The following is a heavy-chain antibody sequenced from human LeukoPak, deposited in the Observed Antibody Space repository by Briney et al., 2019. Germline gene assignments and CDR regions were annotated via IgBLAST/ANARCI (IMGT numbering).Heavy chain of an antibody. CDR2: ISYSGST. CDR1: GGSISSYY. V-gene: IGHV4-59*01. J-gene: IGHJ3*02. Sequence: SETLSLTCTVSGGSISSYYWSWIPQPPGKGLEWIGYISYSGSTNYNPSLKSRVTISVDTPNDQFPLKLNSVTAADTAVYYCARGTRNSRGAFDIWGQGTMVTVSS. D-gene: IGHD1/OR15-1a*01. CDR3: ARGTRNSRGAFDI.